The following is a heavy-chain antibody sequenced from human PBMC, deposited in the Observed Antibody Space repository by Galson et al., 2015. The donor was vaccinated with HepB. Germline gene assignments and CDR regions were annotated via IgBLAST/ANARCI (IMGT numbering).Heavy chain of an antibody. D-gene: IGHD1-26*01. V-gene: IGHV3-66*02. CDR3: ARFYYDPVAFDI. J-gene: IGHJ3*02. CDR1: GFTVSSNY. Sequence: SLRLSCAASGFTVSSNYMSWVRQAPGKGLEWVSVIYSGGSTYYADSVKGRFTISRDNSKNTLYLQMNSLRAEDTAVYYCARFYYDPVAFDIWGQGTMVTVSS. CDR2: IYSGGST.